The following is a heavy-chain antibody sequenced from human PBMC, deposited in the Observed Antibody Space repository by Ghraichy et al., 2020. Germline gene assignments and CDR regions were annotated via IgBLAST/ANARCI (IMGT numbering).Heavy chain of an antibody. J-gene: IGHJ4*02. V-gene: IGHV4-59*01. CDR3: ASGGAGVDTAMVD. D-gene: IGHD5-18*01. Sequence: SETLSLTCTVSGGSISSYYWSWIRQPPGKGLEWIGYIYYSGSTNYNPSLKSRVTISVDTSKNQFSLKLSSVTAADTAVYYCASGGAGVDTAMVDWGQGTLVTVSS. CDR2: IYYSGST. CDR1: GGSISSYY.